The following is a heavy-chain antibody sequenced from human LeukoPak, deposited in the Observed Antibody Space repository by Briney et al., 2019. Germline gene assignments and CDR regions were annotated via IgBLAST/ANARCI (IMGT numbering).Heavy chain of an antibody. CDR1: GFTFSNAW. CDR3: TTVGDDSSGYYYGIRYDY. D-gene: IGHD3-22*01. CDR2: IKSKTDGGTT. Sequence: GGSLRLSCAASGFTFSNAWMSWVRQAPGKGLEWVDRIKSKTDGGTTDYAAPVKGRFTISRDDSKNTLYLQMNSLKTEDTAVYYCTTVGDDSSGYYYGIRYDYWGQGTLVTVSS. J-gene: IGHJ4*02. V-gene: IGHV3-15*01.